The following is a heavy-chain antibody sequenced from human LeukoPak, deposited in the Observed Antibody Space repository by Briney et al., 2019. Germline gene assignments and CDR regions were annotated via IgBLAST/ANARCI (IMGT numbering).Heavy chain of an antibody. CDR2: ISGSGGST. CDR3: ARDRGPMVRGVLFSPHNYFDP. CDR1: GFTFSSSA. Sequence: PGGSLRLSCAASGFTFSSSAMNWVRQAPGKGLEWVSAISGSGGSTYYADSVKGRFTISRDNSKNTLYLQMNSLRAEDTAVYYCARDRGPMVRGVLFSPHNYFDPWGQGTLVTVSS. J-gene: IGHJ5*02. D-gene: IGHD3-10*01. V-gene: IGHV3-23*01.